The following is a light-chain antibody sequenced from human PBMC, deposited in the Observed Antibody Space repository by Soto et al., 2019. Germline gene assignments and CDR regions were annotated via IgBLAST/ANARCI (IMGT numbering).Light chain of an antibody. CDR3: CSYAGSYTYV. J-gene: IGLJ1*01. CDR1: NSDVGTFYL. CDR2: DVT. V-gene: IGLV2-11*01. Sequence: QSVLTQPRSVSGSPGQSVTISCTGTNSDVGTFYLVSWYQQYPDKGPKLIIYDVTERPSGVPDRFSGSKSGNTASLTISGLQAEDEADYYCCSYAGSYTYVFGSGTKVTLL.